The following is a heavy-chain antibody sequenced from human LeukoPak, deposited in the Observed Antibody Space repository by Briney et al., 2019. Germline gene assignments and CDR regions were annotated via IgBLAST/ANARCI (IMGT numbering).Heavy chain of an antibody. D-gene: IGHD4-23*01. CDR3: ARDLLNEGNHLDY. J-gene: IGHJ4*02. CDR2: IYYSGST. Sequence: PSETLSLTCTVSGGSISSGDYYWSWIRQPPGRGLEWIGYIYYSGSTYYNPSLKSRVTISVDTSKNQFSLKLSSVTAADTAVYYCARDLLNEGNHLDYWGQGTLVTVSS. V-gene: IGHV4-30-4*01. CDR1: GGSISSGDYY.